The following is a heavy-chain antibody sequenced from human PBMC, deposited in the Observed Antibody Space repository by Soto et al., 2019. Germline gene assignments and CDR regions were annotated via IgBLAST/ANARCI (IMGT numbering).Heavy chain of an antibody. V-gene: IGHV3-9*01. CDR3: AKASSIAARGYYYGMDV. D-gene: IGHD6-6*01. CDR2: ISWNSGSI. CDR1: GFTFDDYA. Sequence: GGSLRLSCAASGFTFDDYAMHWVRQAPGKGLEWVSGISWNSGSIGYADSVKGRFTISRDNAKNSLYLQMNSLRAEDTALYYCAKASSIAARGYYYGMDVWGQGTTVTVSS. J-gene: IGHJ6*02.